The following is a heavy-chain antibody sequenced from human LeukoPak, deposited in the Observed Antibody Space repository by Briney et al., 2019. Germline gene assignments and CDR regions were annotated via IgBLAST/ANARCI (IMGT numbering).Heavy chain of an antibody. CDR2: INHSGST. CDR1: GGSFSGYY. J-gene: IGHJ4*02. D-gene: IGHD3-22*01. V-gene: IGHV4-34*01. CDR3: ARGPIGESYYYDSSGYYYDY. Sequence: PSETLSLTCAVYGGSFSGYYWSWIRQPPGKGLEWIGEINHSGSTNYNPSLKSRVTISVDTSKNQFSLKLSSVTAADTAVYYCARGPIGESYYYDSSGYYYDYWGQGTLVTVSS.